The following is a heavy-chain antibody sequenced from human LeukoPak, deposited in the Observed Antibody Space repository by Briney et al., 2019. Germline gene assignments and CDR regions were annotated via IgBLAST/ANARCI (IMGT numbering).Heavy chain of an antibody. V-gene: IGHV3-23*01. D-gene: IGHD5-12*01. CDR3: AKEYSGYDFDC. CDR1: GFTLRTYA. CDR2: ISGSAGFT. J-gene: IGHJ4*01. Sequence: GGSLRLSCVASGFTLRTYAMSWVRQAPGKGLEWVSAISGSAGFTYYADAVRGRFTVSRDISTSTVFLQMDGLRAGDTAVYYCAKEYSGYDFDCWGQGTLVTVSS.